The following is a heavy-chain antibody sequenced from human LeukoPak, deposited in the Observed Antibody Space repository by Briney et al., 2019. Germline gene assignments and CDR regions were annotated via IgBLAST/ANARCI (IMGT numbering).Heavy chain of an antibody. V-gene: IGHV3-48*04. Sequence: GGSLRLSCAASGFTFSSYSMNWVRQAPGKGLEWVSYISSSSSTIYYADSVKGRFTISRDNAKNSLYLQMNSLRAEDTALYYCAREGRLATFDYWGQGTLVTVSS. J-gene: IGHJ4*02. CDR3: AREGRLATFDY. CDR1: GFTFSSYS. D-gene: IGHD3-10*01. CDR2: ISSSSSTI.